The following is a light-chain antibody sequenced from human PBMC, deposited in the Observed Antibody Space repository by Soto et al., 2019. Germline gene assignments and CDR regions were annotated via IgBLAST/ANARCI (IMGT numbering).Light chain of an antibody. Sequence: QSALTQSASVSGSPGQSIPISCTGTSSDVGGYKFVSWYQQHPGKAPKLIIFEDNNRPSGVSNRFSGSKSGNTASLTISGLQAEDEADYYCSSYISSNTLGFGGGTKLTVL. CDR1: SSDVGGYKF. J-gene: IGLJ3*02. V-gene: IGLV2-14*01. CDR2: EDN. CDR3: SSYISSNTLG.